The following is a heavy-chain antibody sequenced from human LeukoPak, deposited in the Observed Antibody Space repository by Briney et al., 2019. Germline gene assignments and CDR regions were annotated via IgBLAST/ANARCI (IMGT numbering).Heavy chain of an antibody. Sequence: ATVKVSCKASGYTFTSYDINWVRQATGQGLEWMGWMNPNSGNTGYAQKFQGRVAMTRNTSISTAYMELSSLRSEDTAVYYCARGLSSSGYYSPFDYWGQGTLVTVSS. CDR3: ARGLSSSGYYSPFDY. CDR1: GYTFTSYD. V-gene: IGHV1-8*01. J-gene: IGHJ4*02. CDR2: MNPNSGNT. D-gene: IGHD3-22*01.